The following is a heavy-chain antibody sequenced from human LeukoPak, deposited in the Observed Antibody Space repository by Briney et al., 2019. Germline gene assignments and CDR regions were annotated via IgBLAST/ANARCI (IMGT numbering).Heavy chain of an antibody. CDR1: GFTFSSYA. V-gene: IGHV3-21*04. CDR2: ISSSSSYI. CDR3: AKDDAWIRFGE. J-gene: IGHJ4*02. D-gene: IGHD3-10*01. Sequence: GGSLRLSCAASGFTFSSYAMHWVRQAPGKGLEWVSSISSSSSYIYYADSVKGRFTISRDNAKNSLYLQMNSLRAEDTAVYYCAKDDAWIRFGEWSQGTLVTVSS.